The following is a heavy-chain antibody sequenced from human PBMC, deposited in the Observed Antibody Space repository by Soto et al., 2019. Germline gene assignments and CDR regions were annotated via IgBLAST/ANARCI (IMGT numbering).Heavy chain of an antibody. CDR1: GGSFSGYY. D-gene: IGHD3-22*01. CDR3: AREGYDRKNYYNYGREV. CDR2: INHSGST. V-gene: IGHV4-34*01. J-gene: IGHJ6*04. Sequence: SETLSLTCAVYGGSFSGYYWSWIRQPPGKGLEWIGEINHSGSTNYNPSLKSRVTISVDTSKNQFSLKLSSVTAADTAVYYCAREGYDRKNYYNYGREVGGKGTTVTVPS.